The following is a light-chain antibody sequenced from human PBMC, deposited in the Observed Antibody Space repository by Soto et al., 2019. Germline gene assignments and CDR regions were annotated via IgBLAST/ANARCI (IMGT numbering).Light chain of an antibody. CDR1: SSHIGAGYD. CDR2: GNS. J-gene: IGLJ2*01. V-gene: IGLV1-40*01. CDR3: QSYDSSLSGSRV. Sequence: QSVLTQPPSVSAAPGQRVTISCTGSSSHIGAGYDVHWYQQLPGTAPKLLLYGNSNRPSGVPDLFSGSKSGTSASLAITGLPAEDEADYYCQSYDSSLSGSRVFGGGTKLTVL.